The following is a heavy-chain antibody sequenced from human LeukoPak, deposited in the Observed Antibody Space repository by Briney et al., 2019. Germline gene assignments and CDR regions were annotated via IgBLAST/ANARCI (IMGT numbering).Heavy chain of an antibody. Sequence: SETLSLACTVSGGSISSYYWSWIRQPPGKGLEWIGYIYYSGSTNYNPSLKSRVTISVDTSKNQFSLKLSSVTAADTAVYFCARGFRGDNFDYWGQGTLVTVSS. D-gene: IGHD7-27*01. CDR2: IYYSGST. CDR3: ARGFRGDNFDY. J-gene: IGHJ4*02. V-gene: IGHV4-59*08. CDR1: GGSISSYY.